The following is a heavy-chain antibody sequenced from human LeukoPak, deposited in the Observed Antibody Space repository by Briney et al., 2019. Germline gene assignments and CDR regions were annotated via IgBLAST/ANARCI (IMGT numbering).Heavy chain of an antibody. J-gene: IGHJ4*02. Sequence: GGSLRLSCAASGFTFSSFAMSWVRQAPGKGLEWVSTITDSGDTTYSADSVKGRFTISRDNSKNTLYLQMNSLRAEDTALYYCAKDGALSTSWYYYCDYWGQGTLVTVSS. CDR1: GFTFSSFA. D-gene: IGHD2-2*01. CDR2: ITDSGDTT. CDR3: AKDGALSTSWYYYCDY. V-gene: IGHV3-23*01.